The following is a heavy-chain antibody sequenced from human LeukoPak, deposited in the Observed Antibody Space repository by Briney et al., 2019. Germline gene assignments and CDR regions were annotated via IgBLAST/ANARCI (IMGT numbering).Heavy chain of an antibody. D-gene: IGHD6-19*01. Sequence: GGSLRLSCAASGFPFSNYTMNWVRRAPGKGLEWVSSITSSSTYVESADSVKGRFTISRDNAKNSLSLQMNSLRAEDTAVYYCARDFGWGGALDIWGQGTMVTVSS. CDR2: ITSSSTYV. J-gene: IGHJ3*02. CDR1: GFPFSNYT. V-gene: IGHV3-21*01. CDR3: ARDFGWGGALDI.